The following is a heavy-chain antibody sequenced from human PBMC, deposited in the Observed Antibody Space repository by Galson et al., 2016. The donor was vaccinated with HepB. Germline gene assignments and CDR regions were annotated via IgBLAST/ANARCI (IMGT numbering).Heavy chain of an antibody. V-gene: IGHV3-23*01. D-gene: IGHD3-16*02. J-gene: IGHJ6*02. CDR3: AKQAPIVSGRRMDV. CDR1: GFTFGRFA. Sequence: SLRLSCAASGFTFGRFAMSWVRQAPGKGLEWVASLSGSGDNTYYADSVKGRFTISRDNSKNTQYLQMNSVRAEDTAVYYCAKQAPIVSGRRMDVWGQGTTVTVSS. CDR2: LSGSGDNT.